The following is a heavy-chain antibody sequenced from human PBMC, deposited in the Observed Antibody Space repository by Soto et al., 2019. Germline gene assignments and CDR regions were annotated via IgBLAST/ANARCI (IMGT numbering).Heavy chain of an antibody. CDR3: ARDQRYDFWSGYYRDYGMDV. Sequence: EVQLVESGGGLVKPGGSLRLSCAASGFTFSSYPMNWVRQAPGKGLEWVSSISSRSSYIYYADSVKGRFTISRDNAKISVYLQMNSLRAEDTAVYYCARDQRYDFWSGYYRDYGMDVWGQGTTVTVSS. CDR1: GFTFSSYP. CDR2: ISSRSSYI. J-gene: IGHJ6*02. D-gene: IGHD3-3*01. V-gene: IGHV3-21*02.